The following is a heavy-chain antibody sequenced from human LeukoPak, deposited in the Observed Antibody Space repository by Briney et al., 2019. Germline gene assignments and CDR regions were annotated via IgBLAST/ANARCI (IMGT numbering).Heavy chain of an antibody. CDR3: ARSSKQQLVPLFDY. CDR1: GYTFTSYY. CDR2: INPNSGGT. D-gene: IGHD6-13*01. Sequence: WASVKVSCKASGYTFTSYYMHWVRQAPGQGLEWMGWINPNSGGTNYAQKFQGRVTMTRDTSISTAYMELSRLRSDDTAVYYCARSSKQQLVPLFDYWGQGTLVTVSS. J-gene: IGHJ4*02. V-gene: IGHV1-2*02.